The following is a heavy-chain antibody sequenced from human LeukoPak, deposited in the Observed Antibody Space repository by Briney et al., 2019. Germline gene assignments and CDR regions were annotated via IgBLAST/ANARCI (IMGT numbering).Heavy chain of an antibody. CDR1: GGTFSSYT. Sequence: SSVKVSCKASGGTFSSYTISWVRQAPGQGLEWMGRIIPILGIANYAQKFQGRVTITADKSTSTAYMELRSLRSEDTAVYYCAKLTYYYGSGSLSYWGQGTLVTVSS. CDR3: AKLTYYYGSGSLSY. J-gene: IGHJ4*02. CDR2: IIPILGIA. V-gene: IGHV1-69*02. D-gene: IGHD3-10*01.